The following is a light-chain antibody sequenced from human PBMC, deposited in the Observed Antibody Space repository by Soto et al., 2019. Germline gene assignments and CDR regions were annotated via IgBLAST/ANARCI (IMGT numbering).Light chain of an antibody. CDR3: SSYTSSNTLVV. J-gene: IGLJ2*01. Sequence: QSALTQPASVSGSPGQSITITCTGTSSDVGGFNYVSWYQQHPGKAPKLMIPDVSNRPSGVSTRFSGSQSGNTASLTISGLQAEDEADYYCSSYTSSNTLVVFGGGTQLTVL. CDR2: DVS. CDR1: SSDVGGFNY. V-gene: IGLV2-14*01.